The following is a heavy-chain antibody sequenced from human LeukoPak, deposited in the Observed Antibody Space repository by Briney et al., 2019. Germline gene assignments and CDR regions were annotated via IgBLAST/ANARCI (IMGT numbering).Heavy chain of an antibody. Sequence: GESLKISCKGSEYSFTSYWIGWVRQMPGKGLEWMGIIYPGDSDTRYSPSFQGQVTISADKSISTAYLQWSSLKASDTAMYYCARRVRSKGATPKAGAFDIWGQGTMVTVSS. J-gene: IGHJ3*02. CDR2: IYPGDSDT. V-gene: IGHV5-51*01. CDR3: ARRVRSKGATPKAGAFDI. CDR1: EYSFTSYW. D-gene: IGHD1-26*01.